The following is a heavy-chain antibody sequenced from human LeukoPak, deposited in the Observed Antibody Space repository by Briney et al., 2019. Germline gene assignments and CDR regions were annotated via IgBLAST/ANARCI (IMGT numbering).Heavy chain of an antibody. CDR3: ATVKPYYDFWSGYSRAEYFQH. CDR1: GYTLTELS. CDR2: FDPEDGET. V-gene: IGHV1-24*01. J-gene: IGHJ1*01. Sequence: ASVKVSCKVSGYTLTELSMHWVRQAPGKGLEWMGGFDPEDGETIYAQKFQGRVTMTEDTSTDTAYMELSSLRSEDTAVYYCATVKPYYDFWSGYSRAEYFQHWGQGTLVTVSS. D-gene: IGHD3-3*01.